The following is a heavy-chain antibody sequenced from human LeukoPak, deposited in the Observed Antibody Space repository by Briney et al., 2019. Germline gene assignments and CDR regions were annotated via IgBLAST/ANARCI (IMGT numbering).Heavy chain of an antibody. V-gene: IGHV3-9*01. D-gene: IGHD3-10*01. Sequence: TGGSLRLSCAASGFTFDHYAMHWVRQAPGKGLEWVSGISWNSGSIGYADSVKGRFTISRDNAKNSLYLQTNSLRVEDTALYYCAKDNYGSGLHDAFDIWGQGTMVTVSS. J-gene: IGHJ3*02. CDR2: ISWNSGSI. CDR1: GFTFDHYA. CDR3: AKDNYGSGLHDAFDI.